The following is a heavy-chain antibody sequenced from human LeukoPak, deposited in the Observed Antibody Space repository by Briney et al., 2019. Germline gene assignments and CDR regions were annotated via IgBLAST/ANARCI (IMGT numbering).Heavy chain of an antibody. CDR1: GGSISSANYY. Sequence: SETLSLTCTVSGGSISSANYYWSCIRQPAGNGLEWIGRIHTSGSTNYNPSLKSRVTISGHTSKNQFSLKLSSVTAADTAVYYCARVGKFYYGSGIPFDPWGQGILVTVSS. CDR2: IHTSGST. J-gene: IGHJ5*02. CDR3: ARVGKFYYGSGIPFDP. V-gene: IGHV4-61*02. D-gene: IGHD3-10*01.